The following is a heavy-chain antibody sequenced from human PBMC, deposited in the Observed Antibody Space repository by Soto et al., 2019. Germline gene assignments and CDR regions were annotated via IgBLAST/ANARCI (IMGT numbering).Heavy chain of an antibody. V-gene: IGHV4-30-2*06. CDR1: GATMSHGGYS. J-gene: IGHJ4*02. D-gene: IGHD2-8*02. CDR3: GRGGVYDSFDY. Sequence: SETLSLTCSVSGATMSHGGYSWSWIRQSPGKGLECLGYISHLEPTYYNPSFKSLLSLSKDSTRNQFSLSLSSMTVADKAVYYCGRGGVYDSFDYWGQGIQVTVSS. CDR2: ISHLEPT.